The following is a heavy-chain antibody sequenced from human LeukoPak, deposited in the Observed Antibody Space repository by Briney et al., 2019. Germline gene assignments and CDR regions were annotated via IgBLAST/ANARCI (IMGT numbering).Heavy chain of an antibody. CDR2: ISSSSSYI. V-gene: IGHV3-21*01. J-gene: IGHJ6*02. CDR3: ARDRRGAMVSWGMDV. Sequence: GGSLRLSCAASGFTFSSYSMNWVRQAPGKGLEWVSSISSSSSYIYYADSVKGRFTISRDNAKNSLYLQMNSLRAEDTAVYYCARDRRGAMVSWGMDVWGQGTTVTVSS. CDR1: GFTFSSYS. D-gene: IGHD5-18*01.